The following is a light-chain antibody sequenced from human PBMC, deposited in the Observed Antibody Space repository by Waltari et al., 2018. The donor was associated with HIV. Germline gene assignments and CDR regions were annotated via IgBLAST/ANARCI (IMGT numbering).Light chain of an antibody. CDR2: RDS. J-gene: IGLJ2*01. V-gene: IGLV3-9*01. CDR3: QVWDSGV. Sequence: SYELTQPLSVSVALGQTARITCGGNNIGSKNVHWYQQKPGQAPVLVIYRDSNRPSGIPERFSGSNSGNPATLTISRAQAGDEADYYCQVWDSGVFGGGTKLPVL. CDR1: NIGSKN.